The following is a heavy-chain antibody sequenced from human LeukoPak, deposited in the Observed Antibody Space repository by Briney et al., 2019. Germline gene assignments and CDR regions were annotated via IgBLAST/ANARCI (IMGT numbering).Heavy chain of an antibody. CDR1: GFTFSSYA. CDR2: ITDSGGST. Sequence: GGSLRLSCAASGFTFSSYAMSWVRQAPGKGLEWVSAITDSGGSTSYADSVRGRFTISRDNSKNTLYLQMNSLRAEDTAVYYCAKDTSARRGSLNGWGQGTLVTVSS. CDR3: AKDTSARRGSLNG. V-gene: IGHV3-23*01. D-gene: IGHD3-16*02. J-gene: IGHJ4*02.